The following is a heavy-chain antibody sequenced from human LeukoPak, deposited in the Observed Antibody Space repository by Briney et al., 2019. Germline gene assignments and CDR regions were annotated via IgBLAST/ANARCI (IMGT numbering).Heavy chain of an antibody. Sequence: GGSLRLSCAASGFNLNSYEMNWVRQAPGKGLEWVSYISGSGSTIYYADSLRGRFTISRDNAKNSLYLQVDSLRAEDTALYYCARDHDGGIDYWGQGTLVTVSS. V-gene: IGHV3-48*03. CDR3: ARDHDGGIDY. CDR2: ISGSGSTI. J-gene: IGHJ4*02. CDR1: GFNLNSYE. D-gene: IGHD5-24*01.